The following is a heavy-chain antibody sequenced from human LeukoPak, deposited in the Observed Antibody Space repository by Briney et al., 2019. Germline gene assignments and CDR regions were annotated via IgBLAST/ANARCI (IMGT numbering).Heavy chain of an antibody. Sequence: GGSLRLSCAASTFSFGNYEMNWVRQAPGQGLEWVPYISPTGYTIYYADSVKGRFTISRDSAKNSLYLQMSSLRAEDTAVYYCARVGYHGSGSFDYWGQGTLVTVSS. CDR3: ARVGYHGSGSFDY. CDR2: ISPTGYTI. V-gene: IGHV3-48*03. J-gene: IGHJ4*02. D-gene: IGHD3-10*01. CDR1: TFSFGNYE.